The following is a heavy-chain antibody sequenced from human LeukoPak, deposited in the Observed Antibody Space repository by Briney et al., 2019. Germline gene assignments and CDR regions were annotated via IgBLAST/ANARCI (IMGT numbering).Heavy chain of an antibody. J-gene: IGHJ4*02. Sequence: SEALSLTCTVSGGSINSYYWSWIRQPPGKGLEWIGEINHSGSTHYNPSLKSRVTISVDTSKNQFSLKLSSVTAADTAVYYCARSEAAAAHYWGQGTLVTVSS. CDR2: INHSGST. V-gene: IGHV4-34*01. D-gene: IGHD6-25*01. CDR1: GGSINSYY. CDR3: ARSEAAAAHY.